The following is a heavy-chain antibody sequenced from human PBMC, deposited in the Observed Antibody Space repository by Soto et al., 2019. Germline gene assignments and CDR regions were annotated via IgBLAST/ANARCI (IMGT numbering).Heavy chain of an antibody. CDR1: GYTFTSYD. CDR2: MNPNSGNT. D-gene: IGHD4-17*01. CDR3: ARGIKYGAYSRWFDP. J-gene: IGHJ5*02. V-gene: IGHV1-8*01. Sequence: QVQLVQSGAEVKKPGASVKVSCKASGYTFTSYDINWVRQATGQGLEYLGWMNPNSGNTAYVQKFQGRVTMTWDTSRTTAYMELSSLRSEDTAVHFCARGIKYGAYSRWFDPWGQGTLVTVSS.